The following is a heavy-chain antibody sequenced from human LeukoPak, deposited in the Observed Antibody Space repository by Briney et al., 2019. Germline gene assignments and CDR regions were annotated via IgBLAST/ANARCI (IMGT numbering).Heavy chain of an antibody. Sequence: PSETLSLTCTVSGGSVSSGSYYWSWIRQHPGKGLEWIGYIYYSGSTNYNPSLKSRVTISVDTSKNQFSLKLSSVTAADTAVYYCARDYRAFDIWGQGTMVTVSS. D-gene: IGHD4-11*01. CDR1: GGSVSSGSYY. CDR2: IYYSGST. CDR3: ARDYRAFDI. J-gene: IGHJ3*02. V-gene: IGHV4-61*01.